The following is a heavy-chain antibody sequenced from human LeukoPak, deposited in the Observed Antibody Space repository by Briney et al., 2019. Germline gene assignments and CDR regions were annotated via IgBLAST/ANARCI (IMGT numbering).Heavy chain of an antibody. CDR1: GYTFTSYG. J-gene: IGHJ1*01. CDR3: ARGGRSYYYDSSGYQKVEYFQH. V-gene: IGHV1-18*01. D-gene: IGHD3-22*01. CDR2: ISAYNGNT. Sequence: ASVKVSCKASGYTFTSYGISWVRQAPGQGLEWMGWISAYNGNTNYAQKLQGRVTMTTDTSTSTAYMELRSLRSDDTAVYYCARGGRSYYYDSSGYQKVEYFQHWGQGTLVTVSS.